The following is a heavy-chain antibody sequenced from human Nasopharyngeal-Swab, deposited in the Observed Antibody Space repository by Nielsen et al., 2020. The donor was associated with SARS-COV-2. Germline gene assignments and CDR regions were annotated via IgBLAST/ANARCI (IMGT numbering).Heavy chain of an antibody. Sequence: WVRQAPGQGLEWMGIINPSGGSTSYAQKFQGRVTMTRDTSTSTVYMELSSLRSEDTAVYYCARDYSSHRAFDYWVQGTLVTVSS. CDR2: INPSGGST. CDR3: ARDYSSHRAFDY. D-gene: IGHD6-13*01. J-gene: IGHJ4*02. V-gene: IGHV1-46*01.